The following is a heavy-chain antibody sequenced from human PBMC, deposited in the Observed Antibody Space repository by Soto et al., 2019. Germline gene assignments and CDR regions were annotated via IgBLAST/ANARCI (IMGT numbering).Heavy chain of an antibody. CDR2: ITWNGGNT. J-gene: IGHJ6*02. Sequence: GGSLRLSCAASGFRFDDYNMHWVRRAPGKGLEWVSLITWNGGNTYYADSVKGRFTISRDGTTKSVSLQMTSLKREDTGLYYCARETLSYGSALDVWGQGTTVTVSS. V-gene: IGHV3-43*01. D-gene: IGHD3-16*01. CDR1: GFRFDDYN. CDR3: ARETLSYGSALDV.